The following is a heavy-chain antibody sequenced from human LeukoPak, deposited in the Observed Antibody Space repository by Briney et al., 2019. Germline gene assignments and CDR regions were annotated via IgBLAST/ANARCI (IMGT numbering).Heavy chain of an antibody. CDR2: IKQDGSEK. CDR1: GFTFSSYW. Sequence: GGSLRPSCAASGFTFSSYWMSWVRQAPGKGLEWVANIKQDGSEKYYVDSVKGRFTISRDNARNSLYLQMNSLRAEDTAVYYCAREQADYYFDYWGQGTLVTVSS. D-gene: IGHD6-13*01. V-gene: IGHV3-7*01. CDR3: AREQADYYFDY. J-gene: IGHJ4*02.